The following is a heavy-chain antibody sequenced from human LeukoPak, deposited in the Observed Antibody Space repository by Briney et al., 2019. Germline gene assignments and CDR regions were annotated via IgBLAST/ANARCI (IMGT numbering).Heavy chain of an antibody. CDR3: AKDSGY. J-gene: IGHJ4*02. Sequence: GGSLRLSCAASGFTFSSYGMHWVRQAPGKGLEWVAVISYDGNNKYYADSVKGRFTISRDNSKNTLYLQMNSLRAEDTAVYYCAKDSGYWGQGTLVTVSS. V-gene: IGHV3-30*18. CDR2: ISYDGNNK. D-gene: IGHD1-26*01. CDR1: GFTFSSYG.